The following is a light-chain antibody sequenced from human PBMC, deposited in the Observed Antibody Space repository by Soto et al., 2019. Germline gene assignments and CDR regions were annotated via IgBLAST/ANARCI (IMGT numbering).Light chain of an antibody. J-gene: IGKJ1*01. CDR3: QQYGSSGT. CDR2: GAS. CDR1: QSVSSN. Sequence: EIVMTQSPVTVSMSPGERATLSCWAGQSVSSNLAWYQQKPGQAPRLLIYGASNRATGIPDRFSGSGSGTDFTLTISRLEPEDFAVYYCQQYGSSGTFGQGTKVDIK. V-gene: IGKV3-20*01.